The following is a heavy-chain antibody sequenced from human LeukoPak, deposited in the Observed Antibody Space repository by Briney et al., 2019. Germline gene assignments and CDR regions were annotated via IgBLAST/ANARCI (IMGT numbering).Heavy chain of an antibody. CDR1: GGSISSSSYY. D-gene: IGHD4-11*01. Sequence: KSSETLSLTCTVSGGSISSSSYYWGWIRQPPGKGLEWIGEIYHSGSTNYNPSLKSRVSISVDNSRNQFSLRLSSVTAADTAVYYCARKGYSDYEGYFQHWGQGTLVTVSS. J-gene: IGHJ1*01. CDR3: ARKGYSDYEGYFQH. CDR2: IYHSGST. V-gene: IGHV4-39*07.